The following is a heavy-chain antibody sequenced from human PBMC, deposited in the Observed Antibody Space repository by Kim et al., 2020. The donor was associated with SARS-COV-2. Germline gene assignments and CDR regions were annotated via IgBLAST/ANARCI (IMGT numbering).Heavy chain of an antibody. Sequence: GGSLRLSCAASGFTFSGSAMHWVRQASGKGLEWVGRIRSKANSYATAYAASVKGRFTISRDDSKNTAYLQMNSLKTEDTAVYYCTSWYGYCSSTSCSPWFDPWGQGTLVTVSS. CDR2: IRSKANSYAT. CDR3: TSWYGYCSSTSCSPWFDP. J-gene: IGHJ5*02. CDR1: GFTFSGSA. V-gene: IGHV3-73*01. D-gene: IGHD2-2*01.